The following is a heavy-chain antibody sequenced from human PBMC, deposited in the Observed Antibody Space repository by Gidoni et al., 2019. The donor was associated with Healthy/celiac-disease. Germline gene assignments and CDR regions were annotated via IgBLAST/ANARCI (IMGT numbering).Heavy chain of an antibody. CDR2: INHSGST. Sequence: QVQLQQWGAGLLKPSETLSLTCAVSGGSFSGYYWSWIRQPPGKGLEWIGEINHSGSTNYNPSLKSRVTISVDTSKNQFSLKLSSVTAADTAVYYCARGRYGSGHFDYWGQGTLVTVSS. CDR3: ARGRYGSGHFDY. J-gene: IGHJ4*02. D-gene: IGHD3-10*01. V-gene: IGHV4-34*01. CDR1: GGSFSGYY.